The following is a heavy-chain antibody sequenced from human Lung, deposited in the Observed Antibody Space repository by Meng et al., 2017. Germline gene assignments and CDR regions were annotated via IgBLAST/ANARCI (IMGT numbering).Heavy chain of an antibody. CDR1: GGSISSSSYH. V-gene: IGHV4-39*01. D-gene: IGHD1-26*01. CDR3: ASYGGSFSDY. Sequence: QPQLQESGPGLVKPSETLSLTFTVSGGSISSSSYHWGWIRQPPGKGLEWIGTIYYRGNTYYNPSLKSRVTISVDTSKNQFSLKVRSVTAADTAVYYCASYGGSFSDYWGQGTLVTVSS. J-gene: IGHJ4*02. CDR2: IYYRGNT.